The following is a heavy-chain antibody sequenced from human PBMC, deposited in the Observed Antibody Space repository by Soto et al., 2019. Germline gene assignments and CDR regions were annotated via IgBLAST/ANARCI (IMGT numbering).Heavy chain of an antibody. CDR2: INPYNGGT. V-gene: IGHV1-2*02. CDR3: ARFDYGDYIFAFDI. D-gene: IGHD4-17*01. J-gene: IGHJ3*02. CDR1: GYTFTDYY. Sequence: QVQLVQSGAEVKKPGASVKVSCTASGYTFTDYYIHWVRQAPRQGLEWVGWINPYNGGTEYVKKFQGRVTMTRDTSISTAYMEMSRLRSDDTAVYYCARFDYGDYIFAFDIWCQGTMPTAAS.